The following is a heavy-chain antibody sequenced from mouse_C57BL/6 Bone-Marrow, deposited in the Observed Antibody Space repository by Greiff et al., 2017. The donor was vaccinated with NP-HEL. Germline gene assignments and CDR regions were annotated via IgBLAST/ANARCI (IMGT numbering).Heavy chain of an antibody. V-gene: IGHV14-3*01. CDR1: GFNIKNTY. J-gene: IGHJ4*01. D-gene: IGHD2-3*01. CDR3: ASDGYYGRHYAMDY. CDR2: IDPANGNT. Sequence: VQLKESVAELVRPGASVKLSCTASGFNIKNTYMHWVKQRPEQGLEWIGRIDPANGNTKYAPKFQGKATITADTSSNTAYLQLSSLTSEDTAIYYGASDGYYGRHYAMDYWGQGTSVTVSS.